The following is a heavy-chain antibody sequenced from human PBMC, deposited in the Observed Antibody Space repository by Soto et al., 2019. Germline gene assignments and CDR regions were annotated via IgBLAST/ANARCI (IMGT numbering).Heavy chain of an antibody. Sequence: QVQLVESGGGVVQPGTSLRLSCAASGFTIRTHGMHWVRQAPGKGLEWVANIWYDGSNRFYADSVKGRFTISKDNSKNTLYLQMSSLRAEDTAVYYCAAATTWNFHFHYWGQGTQVTVSS. D-gene: IGHD1-7*01. CDR3: AAATTWNFHFHY. V-gene: IGHV3-33*01. J-gene: IGHJ4*02. CDR2: IWYDGSNR. CDR1: GFTIRTHG.